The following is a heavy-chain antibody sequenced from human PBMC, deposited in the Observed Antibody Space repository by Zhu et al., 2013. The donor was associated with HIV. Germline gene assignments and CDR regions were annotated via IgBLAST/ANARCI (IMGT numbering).Heavy chain of an antibody. V-gene: IGHV1-69*01. D-gene: IGHD1-1*01. CDR3: ARDGEEYNMDNWFDF. CDR1: GSSFRTYG. CDR2: IIPVFGTV. J-gene: IGHJ5*01. Sequence: QVQLLQSGAEVKKPGSSVKVSCKVSGSSFRTYGLNWVRQAPGQGLQWMGGIIPVFGTVNYAQTFQGRVTITADELTKTAYMDLRRLRFDDTAVYYCARDGEEYNMDNWFDFWGQGTLVTVSS.